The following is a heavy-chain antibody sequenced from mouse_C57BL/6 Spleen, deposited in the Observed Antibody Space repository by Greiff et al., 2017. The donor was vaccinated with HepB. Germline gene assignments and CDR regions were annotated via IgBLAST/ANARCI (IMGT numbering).Heavy chain of an antibody. CDR3: ARATVYYYGSSPFDY. CDR2: IYPGDGDT. J-gene: IGHJ2*01. Sequence: VQLQQSGAELVKPGASVKISCKASGYAFSSYWMNWVKQRPGKGLEWIGQIYPGDGDTNYNGKFKGKATLTADKSSSTAYMQLSSLTSEDSAVYFCARATVYYYGSSPFDYWGQGTTLTVSS. CDR1: GYAFSSYW. D-gene: IGHD1-1*01. V-gene: IGHV1-80*01.